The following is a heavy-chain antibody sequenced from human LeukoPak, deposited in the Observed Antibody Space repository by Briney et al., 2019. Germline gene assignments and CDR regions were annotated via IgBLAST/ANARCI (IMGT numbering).Heavy chain of an antibody. J-gene: IGHJ5*02. CDR2: TYNSGST. V-gene: IGHV4-59*01. CDR3: ATEAIPNWFDP. Sequence: SETLSLTCTVSGGSINGYYWSWIRQPPGKGLEWIGYTYNSGSTNYNPSLKSRATISVDTSKNQVSLKLSSVIAADTAVYYCATEAIPNWFDPWGQGTLVTVSS. CDR1: GGSINGYY.